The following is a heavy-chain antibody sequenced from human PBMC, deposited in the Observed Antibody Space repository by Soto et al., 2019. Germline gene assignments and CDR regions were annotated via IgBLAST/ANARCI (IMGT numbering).Heavy chain of an antibody. CDR3: AYLRGFTGYPGD. CDR1: GYTFSGSV. J-gene: IGHJ4*02. CDR2: INADNGNT. Sequence: ASVKVSCKASGYTFSGSVMHWVRQAPGQRLEWMGWINADNGNTKYSQKFQDRVTITRDTSASTAYMELSSLRSEDTAVYYCAYLRGFTGYPGDWGQGTLVTVSS. D-gene: IGHD3-16*01. V-gene: IGHV1-3*01.